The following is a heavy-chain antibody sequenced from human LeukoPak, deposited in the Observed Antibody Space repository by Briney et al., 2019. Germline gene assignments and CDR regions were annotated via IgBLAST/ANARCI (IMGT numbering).Heavy chain of an antibody. J-gene: IGHJ6*03. CDR2: IYHSGST. D-gene: IGHD3-16*01. CDR1: GGSFSGYY. V-gene: IGHV4-34*01. Sequence: KASETLSLTCAVYGGSFSGYYWSWIRQPPGKGLECIGEIYHSGSTNYNSSLKSRVTMSVDTSKNQFSLKLSSVTAADTAVYYCARETSQKGAHYMDVWGKGTTVTISS. CDR3: ARETSQKGAHYMDV.